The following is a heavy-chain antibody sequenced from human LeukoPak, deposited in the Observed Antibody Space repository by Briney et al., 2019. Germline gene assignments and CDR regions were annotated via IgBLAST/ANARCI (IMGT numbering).Heavy chain of an antibody. J-gene: IGHJ4*02. V-gene: IGHV4-4*02. CDR3: ARKTATILFDY. Sequence: SWVRQPPGKGLEWIGEIYHSGSTNYNPSLKSRVTISVDMSKNQFSLKLSSVTAADTAVYYCARKTATILFDYWGQGTLVTVSS. D-gene: IGHD5-24*01. CDR2: IYHSGST.